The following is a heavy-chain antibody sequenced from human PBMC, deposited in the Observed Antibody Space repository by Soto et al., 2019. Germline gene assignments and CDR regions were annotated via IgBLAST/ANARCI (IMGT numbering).Heavy chain of an antibody. Sequence: GGSLRLSCAASGFTFSSYGMHWVRQALGKGLEWVAVISYDGSNKYYADSVKGRFTISRDNSKNTLYLQMNSLRAEDTAVYYCAKDFTTMPDYWGQGTLVTVSS. V-gene: IGHV3-30*18. CDR3: AKDFTTMPDY. CDR2: ISYDGSNK. D-gene: IGHD1-26*01. J-gene: IGHJ4*02. CDR1: GFTFSSYG.